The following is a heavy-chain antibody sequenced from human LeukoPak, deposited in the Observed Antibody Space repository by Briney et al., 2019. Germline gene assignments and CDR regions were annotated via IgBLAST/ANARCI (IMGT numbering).Heavy chain of an antibody. CDR3: ARGDSGSYCY. D-gene: IGHD1-26*01. CDR2: IRPSDGST. J-gene: IGHJ4*02. Sequence: GASVKVSCKASGYTFTNYYIHWVRQAPGQGLEWMGLIRPSDGSTTYAEKFQGRVTMTRDTSTSTVYMGLSSLRSEDTAIYYCARGDSGSYCYWGQGTLVTVSS. V-gene: IGHV1-46*01. CDR1: GYTFTNYY.